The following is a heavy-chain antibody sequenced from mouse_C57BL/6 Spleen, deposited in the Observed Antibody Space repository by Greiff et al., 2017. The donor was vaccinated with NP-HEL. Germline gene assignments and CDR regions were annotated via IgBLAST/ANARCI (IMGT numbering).Heavy chain of an antibody. CDR2: INPSNVGT. CDR1: GYTFTSYW. CDR3: ARLANWAYYFDY. D-gene: IGHD4-1*01. Sequence: QVQLQQPGTELVKPGASVKLSCKASGYTFTSYWMHWVKQRPGQGLEWIGNINPSNVGTTYNEKFKSKATLTVDKSSSTAYMQLSSLTSEDSAVYYCARLANWAYYFDYWGQGTTLTVSS. J-gene: IGHJ2*01. V-gene: IGHV1-53*01.